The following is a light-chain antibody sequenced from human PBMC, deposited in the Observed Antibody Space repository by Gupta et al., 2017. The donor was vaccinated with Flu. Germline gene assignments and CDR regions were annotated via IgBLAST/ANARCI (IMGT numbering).Light chain of an antibody. CDR2: ENN. CDR3: GAWDNSLSVEI. V-gene: IGLV1-51*02. CDR1: SSNIGIHY. J-gene: IGLJ1*01. Sequence: QSVLTQPPSVSAAPGQKVTISCSGSSSNIGIHYVSWYHQLPVAAPKLLIYENNKRPSGIPDRFSGSKSGTSATLCITGLQTGEEADYYCGAWDNSLSVEIFGTGTKVTVL.